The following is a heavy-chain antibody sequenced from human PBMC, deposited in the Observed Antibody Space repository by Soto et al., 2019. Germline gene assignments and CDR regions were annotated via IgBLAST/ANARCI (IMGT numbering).Heavy chain of an antibody. CDR2: INSDGSST. J-gene: IGHJ4*02. V-gene: IGHV3-74*01. CDR1: GFTFSSYW. Sequence: SLRLSCAASGFTFSSYWMHWVRQAPGKGLVWVSRINSDGSSTSYADSVKGRFTISRDNAKNTLYLQMNSLRAEDTAVYYCARDPSYDFWSGYENTYFDYWGQGTLVTVSS. CDR3: ARDPSYDFWSGYENTYFDY. D-gene: IGHD3-3*01.